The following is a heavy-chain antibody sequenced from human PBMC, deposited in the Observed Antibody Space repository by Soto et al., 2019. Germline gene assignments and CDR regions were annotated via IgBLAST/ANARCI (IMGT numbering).Heavy chain of an antibody. Sequence: GGSLRLSCAASGFTFSSYGMHWVRQAPGKGLEWVAVISYDGSNKYYADSVKGRFTISRDNSKNTLYLQMNSLISEDTAVYYCATPQDYDDCLDSWGQGTLVTVSS. CDR2: ISYDGSNK. J-gene: IGHJ4*02. V-gene: IGHV3-30*03. D-gene: IGHD3-22*01. CDR3: ATPQDYDDCLDS. CDR1: GFTFSSYG.